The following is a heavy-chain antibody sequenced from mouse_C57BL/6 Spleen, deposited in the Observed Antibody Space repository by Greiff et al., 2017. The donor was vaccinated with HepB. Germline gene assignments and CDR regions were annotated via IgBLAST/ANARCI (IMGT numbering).Heavy chain of an antibody. CDR2: INYDGSST. CDR1: GFTFSDYF. V-gene: IGHV5-16*01. CDR3: ARERGSGYEMDY. Sequence: EVMLVESEGGLVQPGSSMKLSCTASGFTFSDYFMAWVRQVPEKGLEWVANINYDGSSTYYLDSLKSRFIISRDNAKNILYLQMSSLKSEDTATYYCARERGSGYEMDYWGQGTTLTVSS. J-gene: IGHJ2*01. D-gene: IGHD3-2*02.